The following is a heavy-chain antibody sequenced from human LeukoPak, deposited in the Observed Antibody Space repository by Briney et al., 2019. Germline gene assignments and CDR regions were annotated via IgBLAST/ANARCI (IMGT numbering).Heavy chain of an antibody. CDR3: ARHEANWKNYFDY. J-gene: IGHJ4*02. CDR2: IYYNEGT. CDR1: DDSISGYY. D-gene: IGHD1-20*01. Sequence: SETLSLTCSVSDDSISGYYWSRIRQPPGKGLEWIGYIYYNEGTNSNPSLKSRVTISVDTSKNQFSLKLSSVTAADTAVYYCARHEANWKNYFDYWGQGTRVTVSS. V-gene: IGHV4-59*08.